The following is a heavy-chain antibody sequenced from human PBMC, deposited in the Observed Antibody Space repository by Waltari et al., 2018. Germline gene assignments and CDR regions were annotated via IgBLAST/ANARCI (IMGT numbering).Heavy chain of an antibody. CDR1: GFSFSAYW. V-gene: IGHV3-7*03. D-gene: IGHD2-2*01. Sequence: EVQLTESGGGLVQPGGSLRLSCEASGFSFSAYWMTWVRQAPGKGLEWVANIKYDGSATYHADSVNGRFSISRDNAKNSLYLQMNSVSAEDTAIYYCARGSPGYVRVWDSWGQGTMVTVSS. CDR2: IKYDGSAT. CDR3: ARGSPGYVRVWDS. J-gene: IGHJ4*02.